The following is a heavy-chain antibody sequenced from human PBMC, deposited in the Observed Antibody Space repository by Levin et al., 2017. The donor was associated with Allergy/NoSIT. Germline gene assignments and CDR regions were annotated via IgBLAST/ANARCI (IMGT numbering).Heavy chain of an antibody. CDR2: IYYSGST. Sequence: SSETLSLTCTVSGGSISSSSYYWGWIRQPPGKGLEWIGSIYYSGSTYYNPSLKSRVTISVDTSKNQFSLKLSSVTAADTAVYYCARRSGYEDNYYYYMDVWGKGTTVTVSS. CDR3: ARRSGYEDNYYYYMDV. D-gene: IGHD5-12*01. CDR1: GGSISSSSYY. V-gene: IGHV4-39*01. J-gene: IGHJ6*03.